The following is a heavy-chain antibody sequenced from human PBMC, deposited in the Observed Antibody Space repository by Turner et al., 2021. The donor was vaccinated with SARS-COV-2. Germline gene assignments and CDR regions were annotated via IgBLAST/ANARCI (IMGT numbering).Heavy chain of an antibody. D-gene: IGHD3-3*01. CDR2: VQPYGTT. V-gene: IGHV4-34*01. Sequence: QVQLQQRGAGSLKPSETLSLICAVNGGSLSGYYWTWIRQPPGKGLGWIGEVQPYGTTYYNPSLKSRISMSVDTTKNHFSLKLNSVTAADTAFYYCARGDDPRKSRVVWGQGTLVTVSS. CDR1: GGSLSGYY. CDR3: ARGDDPRKSRVV. J-gene: IGHJ4*02.